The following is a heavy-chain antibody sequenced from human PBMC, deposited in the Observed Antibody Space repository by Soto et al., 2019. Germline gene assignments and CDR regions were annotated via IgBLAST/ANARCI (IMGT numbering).Heavy chain of an antibody. CDR3: ARDDGRGGMDG. CDR2: INTYKVDA. CDR1: GYTFTSYG. D-gene: IGHD1-26*01. Sequence: QVKLVQSGAEVKKPGASVTVSCKSSGYTFTSYGISWVRQAPGQGLEWMGWINTYKVDAEYVQKLQGRVTMTTDTSTSTAYMELRMLRSDDTAVYYCARDDGRGGMDGWGQGTTVTVSS. J-gene: IGHJ6*02. V-gene: IGHV1-18*04.